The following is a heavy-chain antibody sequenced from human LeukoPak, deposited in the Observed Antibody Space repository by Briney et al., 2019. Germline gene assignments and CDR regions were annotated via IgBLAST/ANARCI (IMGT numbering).Heavy chain of an antibody. Sequence: SETLSLTCTVSGGSISSYYWSWIRQPPGKGLEWIGYIYYSGSTNYNPSLKSRVTISVDTSKNQFSLKLSSVTAADTAVYYCARVPVADSSGYYYYMDVWGKGTAVTVSS. J-gene: IGHJ6*03. CDR2: IYYSGST. V-gene: IGHV4-59*01. D-gene: IGHD3-22*01. CDR1: GGSISSYY. CDR3: ARVPVADSSGYYYYMDV.